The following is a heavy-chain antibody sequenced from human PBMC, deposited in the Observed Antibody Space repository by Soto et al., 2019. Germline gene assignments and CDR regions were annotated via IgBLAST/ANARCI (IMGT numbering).Heavy chain of an antibody. CDR3: AKAAFEFWTRVDKQGVHFDS. J-gene: IGHJ4*02. D-gene: IGHD3-3*01. V-gene: IGHV3-30*18. CDR2: ISHDGNNR. CDR1: TFTFSSYG. Sequence: GGSLRLSCEASTFTFSSYGMHWVRQAPGKGLEWVAFISHDGNNRYYSESLKDRFTISRDNSRMTLYLEVTSLTVEDTAVYFCAKAAFEFWTRVDKQGVHFDSWGQGTLVTVSS.